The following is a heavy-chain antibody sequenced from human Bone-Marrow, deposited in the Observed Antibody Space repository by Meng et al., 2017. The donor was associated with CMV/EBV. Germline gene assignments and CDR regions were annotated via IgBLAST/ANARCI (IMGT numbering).Heavy chain of an antibody. Sequence: SVKVSCKASGGTFSSYAISWVRQAPGQGLEWMGGIIPIFGTANYAQKFQGRVTITTDESTSTAYMELSSLRSEDTAVYYCARVPAGVVVPAAHDYYYGMDVWGQGTTVTVSS. CDR3: ARVPAGVVVPAAHDYYYGMDV. J-gene: IGHJ6*02. CDR2: IIPIFGTA. CDR1: GGTFSSYA. D-gene: IGHD2-2*01. V-gene: IGHV1-69*05.